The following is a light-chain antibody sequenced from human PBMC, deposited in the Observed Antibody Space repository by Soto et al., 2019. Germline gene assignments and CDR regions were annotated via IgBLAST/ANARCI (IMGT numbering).Light chain of an antibody. CDR3: QQYGRSPFT. J-gene: IGKJ4*01. CDR2: DAF. CDR1: QSVSSS. V-gene: IGKV3-20*01. Sequence: DIVLTQSPDTLSLSPGKRVTLSCRASQSVSSSLAWYQQKPGQAPRLLIYDAFIRAAGIPDRFSGSGSGTDFTLTISRLEPEDFAVYHCQQYGRSPFTFGGGTKVEIK.